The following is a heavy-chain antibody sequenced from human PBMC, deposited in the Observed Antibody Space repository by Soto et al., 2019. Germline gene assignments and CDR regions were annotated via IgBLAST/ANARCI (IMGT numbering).Heavy chain of an antibody. V-gene: IGHV4-31*03. CDR2: IYYSGST. J-gene: IGHJ6*03. CDR1: GGSISSGGYY. Sequence: PSETLSLTCTVSGGSISSGGYYWSWIRQHPGKGLEWIGYIYYSGSTYYNPSLKSRVTISVDTSKNQFSLKLSSVTAADTAVYYCARALGYCSGGSCYSVWYDYYYYYYMDVWGKGTTVTVSS. D-gene: IGHD2-15*01. CDR3: ARALGYCSGGSCYSVWYDYYYYYYMDV.